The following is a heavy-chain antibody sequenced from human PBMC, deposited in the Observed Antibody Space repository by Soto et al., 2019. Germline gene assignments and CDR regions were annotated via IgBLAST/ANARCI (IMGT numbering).Heavy chain of an antibody. V-gene: IGHV5-51*01. J-gene: IGHJ6*02. CDR3: ASVLVITGTTYGMDV. CDR1: GYSFTSYW. Sequence: GESLKISCKGSGYSFTSYWIGWVRQMPGKGLEWMGIIYPGDSDTRYSPSFQGQVTISADKSISTAYLQWSSLKASDTAMYYCASVLVITGTTYGMDVWGQGTTVTVSS. D-gene: IGHD1-7*01. CDR2: IYPGDSDT.